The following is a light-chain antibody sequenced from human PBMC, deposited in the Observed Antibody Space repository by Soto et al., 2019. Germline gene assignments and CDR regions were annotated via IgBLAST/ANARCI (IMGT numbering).Light chain of an antibody. CDR1: QSVTSTY. CDR2: GAS. V-gene: IGKV3-20*01. J-gene: IGKJ4*01. CDR3: QQYDSSPLT. Sequence: EIVLTQSPGTLYVAPEERATLSCRASQSVTSTYLAWYQQRPGQAPRLLIYGASNRATGVPDRFIGSGSGTDFTLTISRLEPEDFALYYCQQYDSSPLTFGGRTKGEIK.